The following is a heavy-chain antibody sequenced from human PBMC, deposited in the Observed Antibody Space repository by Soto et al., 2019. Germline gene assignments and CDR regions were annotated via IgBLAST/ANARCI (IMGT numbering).Heavy chain of an antibody. J-gene: IGHJ5*02. CDR1: GFTFSSYS. CDR2: ISSSSSTI. V-gene: IGHV3-48*01. Sequence: GGSLRLSCAASGFTFSSYSMNWVRQAPGKGLEWVSYISSSSSTIYYADSVKGRFTISRDNAKNSLYLQMNSLRAEDTAVYYCARHPERIAEIGWFDPWGQGPLVTVSS. D-gene: IGHD6-13*01. CDR3: ARHPERIAEIGWFDP.